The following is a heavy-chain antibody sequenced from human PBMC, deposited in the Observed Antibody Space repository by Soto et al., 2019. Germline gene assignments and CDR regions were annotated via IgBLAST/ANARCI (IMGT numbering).Heavy chain of an antibody. V-gene: IGHV1-8*01. CDR3: ARPPIAVAGTYYYAMDV. Sequence: QVQLVQSGAEVKKPGASVKVSCKASGYTFTSYDINWVRQATGQGLEWMGGMNPNSGKTGYGQNYQSRVTMRRTTSISTAYVERSSLRAEDAVLYCWARPPIAVAGTYYYAMDVWGQGTTVTVSS. CDR2: MNPNSGKT. D-gene: IGHD6-19*01. J-gene: IGHJ6*02. CDR1: GYTFTSYD.